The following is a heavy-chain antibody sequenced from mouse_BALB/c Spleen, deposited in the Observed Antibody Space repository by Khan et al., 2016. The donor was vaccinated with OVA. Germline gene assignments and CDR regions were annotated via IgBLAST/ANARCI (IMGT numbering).Heavy chain of an antibody. D-gene: IGHD1-1*01. CDR1: GFTFSTYG. CDR2: ISSGGSYT. Sequence: VQLKQSGGDLVKPGGSLKLSCAASGFTFSTYGMSWVRQTPDKRLEWVATISSGGSYTYYPDSVKGRFTISRDNAKNTLYLQMSSLKSEDTAMYYCARLAYYYGSGVYAYWGQGTLVTVSA. J-gene: IGHJ3*01. V-gene: IGHV5-6*01. CDR3: ARLAYYYGSGVYAY.